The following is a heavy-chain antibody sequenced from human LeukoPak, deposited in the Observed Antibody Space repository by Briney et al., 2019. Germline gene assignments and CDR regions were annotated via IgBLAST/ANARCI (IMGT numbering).Heavy chain of an antibody. CDR1: GYTFTSYG. J-gene: IGHJ4*02. V-gene: IGHV1-2*02. CDR3: ARGDYSNYIYDLDY. CDR2: INPNSGGT. D-gene: IGHD4-11*01. Sequence: ASVKVSCKASGYTFTSYGISWVRQAPGQGLEWMGWINPNSGGTNYAQKFQGRVTMTRDTSISTAYMELSRLRSDDTAVYYCARGDYSNYIYDLDYWGQGTLVTVSS.